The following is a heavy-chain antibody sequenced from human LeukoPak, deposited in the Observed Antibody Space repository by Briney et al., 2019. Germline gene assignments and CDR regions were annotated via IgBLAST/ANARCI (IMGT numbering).Heavy chain of an antibody. J-gene: IGHJ4*02. V-gene: IGHV4-31*03. CDR2: IYYTGVT. CDR1: GGSISSGTHY. CDR3: AASSGVTLGRF. Sequence: SETLSLTCTVSGGSISSGTHYYNWIRQRPGKGLEWIGYIYYTGVTSYNPSLKSRVTMSVDTSMNQVSLKLSSLTAADTAVYYCAASSGVTLGRFWGQGTLVTVSS. D-gene: IGHD3-16*01.